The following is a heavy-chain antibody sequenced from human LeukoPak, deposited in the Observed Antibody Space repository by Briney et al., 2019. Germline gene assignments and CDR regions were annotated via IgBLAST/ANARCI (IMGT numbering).Heavy chain of an antibody. CDR1: GFTVSSNY. Sequence: GGSLRLSCAASGFTVSSNYMSWVRQAPGKGLEWVSVIYSGGSTYYADSVKGRFTISRDNSKNTLYLQMNSLRAEDTAVYYCASFDYGDSFDYWGQGTLVTVSS. D-gene: IGHD4-17*01. CDR3: ASFDYGDSFDY. CDR2: IYSGGST. V-gene: IGHV3-53*01. J-gene: IGHJ4*02.